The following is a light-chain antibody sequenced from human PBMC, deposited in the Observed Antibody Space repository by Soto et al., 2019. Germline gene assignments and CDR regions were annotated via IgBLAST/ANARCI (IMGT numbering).Light chain of an antibody. J-gene: IGKJ5*01. CDR1: QSVSTN. Sequence: EIVMTQSPATLSVSPVERATLSCRASQSVSTNLAWYQQKPGQAPRLLIYDASTRATGLPARFSGSGYGTEFTLTISSLQSEDFGVYYCHQYNNWPITFGQGTRLEI. CDR2: DAS. CDR3: HQYNNWPIT. V-gene: IGKV3-15*01.